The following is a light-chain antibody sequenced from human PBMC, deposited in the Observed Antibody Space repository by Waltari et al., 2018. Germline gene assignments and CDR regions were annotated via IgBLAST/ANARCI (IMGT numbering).Light chain of an antibody. CDR3: DSKSSSSPHV. J-gene: IGLJ1*01. Sequence: QSALTQPASVSGSHGQSITVSCTGTSSYIGTSNYVSWYQQHPGKAPKLMIYDVSSRPSGVSNRFSGSKSGNTASLTISGLQAEDEADYYCDSKSSSSPHVFGTGTKVTVL. V-gene: IGLV2-14*03. CDR1: SSYIGTSNY. CDR2: DVS.